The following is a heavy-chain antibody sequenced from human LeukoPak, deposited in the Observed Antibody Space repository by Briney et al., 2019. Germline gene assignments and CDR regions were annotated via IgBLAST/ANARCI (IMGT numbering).Heavy chain of an antibody. D-gene: IGHD3-22*01. CDR1: GYTLTELS. CDR2: FDPEDGET. J-gene: IGHJ4*02. Sequence: ASVKVSCKVSGYTLTELSMHWVRQAPGKGLEWMGVFDPEDGETIYAQKFQGRVTMTEDTSTDTAYMELSSLRSEDTAVYYCATDLVYYDSSGYGLDYWGQGTLVTVSS. V-gene: IGHV1-24*01. CDR3: ATDLVYYDSSGYGLDY.